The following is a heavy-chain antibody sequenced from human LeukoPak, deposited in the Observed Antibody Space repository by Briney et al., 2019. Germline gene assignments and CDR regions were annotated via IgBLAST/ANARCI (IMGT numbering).Heavy chain of an antibody. Sequence: ASVKVSCKASGYTFTSYAMHWVRQAPGQRLEWMGWMNPNSGNTGYAQKFQGRVTMTRNTSISTAYMELSSLRSEDTAVYYCARGYPDYAYYYGMDVWGQGTTVTVSS. D-gene: IGHD4-17*01. V-gene: IGHV1-8*02. CDR3: ARGYPDYAYYYGMDV. CDR2: MNPNSGNT. J-gene: IGHJ6*02. CDR1: GYTFTSYA.